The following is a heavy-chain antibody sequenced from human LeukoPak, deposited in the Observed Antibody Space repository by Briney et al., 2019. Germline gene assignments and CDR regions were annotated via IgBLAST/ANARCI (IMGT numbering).Heavy chain of an antibody. Sequence: GGSLRLSCAASGFTFSSYAMNWVRQAPGKGLEWVSVISGSGASTYYADSVKGRFTISRDNSKNTLYLQMNSLRAEDTAFYYCAKDNRRHYTSGPNPDSLHWGQGALVTVSS. D-gene: IGHD6-19*01. CDR1: GFTFSSYA. CDR3: AKDNRRHYTSGPNPDSLH. J-gene: IGHJ4*02. V-gene: IGHV3-23*01. CDR2: ISGSGAST.